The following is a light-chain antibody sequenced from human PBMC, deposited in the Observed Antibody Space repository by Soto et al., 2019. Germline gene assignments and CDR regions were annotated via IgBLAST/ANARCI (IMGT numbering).Light chain of an antibody. CDR2: GAS. Sequence: EIVMTQSPGTLSVSPGERATLSCRASENLNTNLDWYQQRPGQAPRLLIYGASTRATGVPARFTGSGSGTDFTLTISSLQFEDFAVYFCQQYKNWPPWTFGQGNKVDI. V-gene: IGKV3-15*01. J-gene: IGKJ1*01. CDR3: QQYKNWPPWT. CDR1: ENLNTN.